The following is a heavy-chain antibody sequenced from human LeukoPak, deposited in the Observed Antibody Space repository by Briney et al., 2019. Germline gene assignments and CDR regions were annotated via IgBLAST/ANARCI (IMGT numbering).Heavy chain of an antibody. CDR2: IYYSGST. CDR1: GGSISSSSYY. Sequence: PSETLSLTCTVSGGSISSSSYYCGWIREPPGQGLEWSVSIYYSGSTYYTPSLKTRVTISVATSKTQFSLKLSSVTAAATAVYYCARDLGYCTNGVCYTGSNWFDPWGQGTLVTVSS. J-gene: IGHJ5*02. D-gene: IGHD2-8*01. CDR3: ARDLGYCTNGVCYTGSNWFDP. V-gene: IGHV4-39*07.